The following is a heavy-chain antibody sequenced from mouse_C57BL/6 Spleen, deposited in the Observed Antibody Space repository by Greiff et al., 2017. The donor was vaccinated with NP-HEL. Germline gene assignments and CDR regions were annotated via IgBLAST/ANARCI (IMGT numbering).Heavy chain of an antibody. Sequence: EVMLVESGGGLVKPRGSLKLSCAASGFTFSDYGMHWVRQAPEKGLEWVAYISSGSSTIYYADTVKGRFTISRDNAKNTLFLQMTSLRSEDTAMYYCARRDTTVDLDYWGQGTTLTVSS. V-gene: IGHV5-17*01. CDR2: ISSGSSTI. J-gene: IGHJ2*01. CDR1: GFTFSDYG. D-gene: IGHD1-1*01. CDR3: ARRDTTVDLDY.